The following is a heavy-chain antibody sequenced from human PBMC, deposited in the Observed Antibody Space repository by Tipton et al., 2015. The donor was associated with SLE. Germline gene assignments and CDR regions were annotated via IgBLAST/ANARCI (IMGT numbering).Heavy chain of an antibody. Sequence: LRLSCTVSGGSISSGSYYWSWIRQPAGKGLEWIGRIYTSGSTNYNPSLKSRVTISVDTSKNQFSLKLSSVTAADTAVYYCAGDVDTAMVVPWGQGTLVTVSS. V-gene: IGHV4-61*02. CDR2: IYTSGST. CDR3: AGDVDTAMVVP. CDR1: GGSISSGSYY. J-gene: IGHJ5*02. D-gene: IGHD5-18*01.